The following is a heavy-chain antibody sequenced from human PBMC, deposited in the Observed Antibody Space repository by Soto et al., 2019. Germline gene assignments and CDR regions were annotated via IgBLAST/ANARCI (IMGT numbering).Heavy chain of an antibody. D-gene: IGHD6-6*01. CDR1: GYPFTSYS. J-gene: IGHJ4*02. V-gene: IGHV1-46*01. CDR2: LNASDGTT. Sequence: ASVKVSCKATGYPFTSYSFHWVRQAPGQGLELMGILNASDGTTTYAQKFQGRVTMTRDTSTSTVYMDLSSLTSEDPAVSYCARGQLVLDSWGQGTLVTVSS. CDR3: ARGQLVLDS.